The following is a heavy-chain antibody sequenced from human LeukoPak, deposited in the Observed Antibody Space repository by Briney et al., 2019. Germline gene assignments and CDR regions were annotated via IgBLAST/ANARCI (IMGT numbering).Heavy chain of an antibody. D-gene: IGHD3-16*02. CDR1: GGSISSYY. V-gene: IGHV4-59*01. CDR2: IYYSGST. Sequence: SETLSLTCTVSGGSISSYYWGWLRQPPGKGLEWIGYIYYSGSTNYNPSLKSRVTISVDTSKNQFSLKLSSVTAADTAVYYCARGVITFGGVIVYYFDYWGQGTLVTVSS. CDR3: ARGVITFGGVIVYYFDY. J-gene: IGHJ4*02.